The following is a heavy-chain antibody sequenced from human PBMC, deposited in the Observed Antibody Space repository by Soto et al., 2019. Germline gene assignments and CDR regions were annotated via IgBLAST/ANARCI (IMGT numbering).Heavy chain of an antibody. CDR1: CGSIRSNSYY. CDR3: AIPWGTANSDAFPTALDI. J-gene: IGHJ3*02. CDR2: THYSGNT. D-gene: IGHD1-1*01. V-gene: IGHV4-39*01. Sequence: QLQLQESGPGLVRPSETLSLTCTVSCGSIRSNSYYWAWIRQAPGKGLEWIGSTHYSGNTYYNPSLKNRVVISVDTSNKQISMKLRSVTAAAAAMYYCAIPWGTANSDAFPTALDIWGLGTKVIVAS.